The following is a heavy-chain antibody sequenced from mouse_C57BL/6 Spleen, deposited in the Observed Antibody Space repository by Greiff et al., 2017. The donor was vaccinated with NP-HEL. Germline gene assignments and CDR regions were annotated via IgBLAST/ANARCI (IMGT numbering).Heavy chain of an antibody. D-gene: IGHD1-1*01. CDR2: IYPRDGST. Sequence: VQLQQSGPELVKPGASVKLSCKASGYTFTSYDINWVKQRPGQGLEWIGWIYPRDGSTKYNEKFKGKATLTVATYSSTAYMELHSLTSEDSAVYFCATYVISLGFAYWGQGTLVTVSA. CDR3: ATYVISLGFAY. J-gene: IGHJ3*01. V-gene: IGHV1-85*01. CDR1: GYTFTSYD.